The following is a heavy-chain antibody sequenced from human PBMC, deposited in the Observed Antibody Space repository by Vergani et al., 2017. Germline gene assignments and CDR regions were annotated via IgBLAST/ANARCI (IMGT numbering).Heavy chain of an antibody. D-gene: IGHD3-22*01. V-gene: IGHV1-18*01. CDR3: AKDFDSSGYPYWYFDL. CDR1: GYTFTSYG. Sequence: QLVQSGPEVKKPGASVKVSCKASGYTFTSYGISWVRQAPGQGLEWMGWISAYNGNTNYAQKLQGRVTMTTDTSTSTAYMELRSLRSDDTALYYCAKDFDSSGYPYWYFDLWGRGTLVTVSS. J-gene: IGHJ2*01. CDR2: ISAYNGNT.